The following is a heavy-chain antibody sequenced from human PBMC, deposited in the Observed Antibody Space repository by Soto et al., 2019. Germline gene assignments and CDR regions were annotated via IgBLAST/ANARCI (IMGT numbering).Heavy chain of an antibody. D-gene: IGHD1-26*01. Sequence: GESLKISCKGSGYSFTSYWIAWVRQMPGKGLEWMGIIYPGDSDTRYSPSFQGQVAISADKSISTVYLQWSSLKASDTAMYYCARYSIVGAPGDFDYWGQGTLVTVSS. CDR2: IYPGDSDT. CDR3: ARYSIVGAPGDFDY. V-gene: IGHV5-51*01. J-gene: IGHJ4*02. CDR1: GYSFTSYW.